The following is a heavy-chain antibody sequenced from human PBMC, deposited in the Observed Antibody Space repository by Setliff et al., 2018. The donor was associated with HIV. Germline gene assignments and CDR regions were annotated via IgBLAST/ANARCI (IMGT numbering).Heavy chain of an antibody. V-gene: IGHV4-34*01. D-gene: IGHD6-13*01. CDR2: ISHSGST. Sequence: ETLSLTCAVYGGPSSGYWSWVRQSPGKGLEWIGEISHSGSTNYNLSLKSRAAISADTSKKQFSLKLTSVTAADTGIYYCVASSSWSCRLDYWGQGTQVTVSS. CDR1: GGPSSGY. J-gene: IGHJ4*02. CDR3: VASSSWSCRLDY.